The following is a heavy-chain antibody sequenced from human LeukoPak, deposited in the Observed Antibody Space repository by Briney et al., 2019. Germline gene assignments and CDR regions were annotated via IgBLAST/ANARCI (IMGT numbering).Heavy chain of an antibody. V-gene: IGHV3-30-3*01. D-gene: IGHD5-18*01. J-gene: IGHJ1*01. CDR2: ISYDGSNK. CDR1: GFTFSSYA. Sequence: PGGSLRLSCAASGFTFSSYAMHWVRQAPGKGLEWVAVISYDGSNKYYADSVKGRFTISRDNSKNTLYLQMNSLRAEDTAVYYCARVRVDTAMVGYFQHWGQGTLVTVSS. CDR3: ARVRVDTAMVGYFQH.